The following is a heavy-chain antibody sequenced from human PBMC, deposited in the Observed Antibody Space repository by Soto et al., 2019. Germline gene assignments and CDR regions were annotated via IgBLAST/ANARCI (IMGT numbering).Heavy chain of an antibody. CDR3: ARAPPYQKVNWFEL. Sequence: QEQLQESGPGLVEPSQTLSLTCTVSSGSLSRGGYYWNWIRQHQVKCLEWIGYIYFTGITYSTPSLKSRVTLSVDTSKGQFSLELRSVTAADTAIYYCARAPPYQKVNWFELWGPGVLVSVSS. CDR2: IYFTGIT. V-gene: IGHV4-31*03. CDR1: SGSLSRGGYY. J-gene: IGHJ5*02.